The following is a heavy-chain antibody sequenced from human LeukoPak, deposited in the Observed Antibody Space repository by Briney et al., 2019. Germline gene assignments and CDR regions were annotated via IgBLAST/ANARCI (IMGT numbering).Heavy chain of an antibody. CDR1: GFTFSSYV. CDR2: ISGSGGST. CDR3: ARDAPGYYDSSGNFDY. Sequence: WTLRLSCASSGFTFSSYVMSGVRQAPWRGLDGVAAISGSGGSTYYADSLKGRFTISIDNAKNSLYLQMNSLRAEDTALYYCARDAPGYYDSSGNFDYWGQGTMVTVSS. D-gene: IGHD3-22*01. J-gene: IGHJ4*02. V-gene: IGHV3-23*01.